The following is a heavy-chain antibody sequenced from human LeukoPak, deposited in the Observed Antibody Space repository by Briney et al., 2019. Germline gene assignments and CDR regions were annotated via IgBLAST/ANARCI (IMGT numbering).Heavy chain of an antibody. Sequence: PGGSLRLSCAASGFTFSSYAMHWVRQAPGKGLEYVSAISSNGGSTYYANSVKGRFTISRDNSKNTLYLQMGSPRAEDMAVYYCARQGVPAPYYYYMDVWGKGTTVTVSS. CDR1: GFTFSSYA. CDR2: ISSNGGST. CDR3: ARQGVPAPYYYYMDV. V-gene: IGHV3-64*01. D-gene: IGHD3-16*01. J-gene: IGHJ6*03.